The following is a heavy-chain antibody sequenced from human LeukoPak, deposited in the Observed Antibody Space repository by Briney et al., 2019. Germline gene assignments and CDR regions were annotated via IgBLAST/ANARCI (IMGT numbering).Heavy chain of an antibody. CDR1: GYSFLSHW. J-gene: IGHJ4*02. CDR2: IYPGDSDT. CDR3: ARHASPYSSNYYFDY. V-gene: IGHV5-51*01. D-gene: IGHD6-13*01. Sequence: GESLQISCQGSGYSFLSHWIGWVRQMPGKGLEWMGIIYPGDSDTRYNPSFQGQVTISADKPISTAYLQWSSLKASDTAMYYCARHASPYSSNYYFDYWGQGALVTVSS.